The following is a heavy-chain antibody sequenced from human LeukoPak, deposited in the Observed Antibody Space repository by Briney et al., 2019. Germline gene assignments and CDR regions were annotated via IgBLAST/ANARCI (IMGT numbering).Heavy chain of an antibody. Sequence: SQTLSLTCAISGDSVSSNSAAWNWIRQSSSRGLEWLGRTYYRSTWSNDYAVSVQSRITINPDTSKNQFSLQLNSVTPEDTAVYYCAREEPGGDWFDPWGQGTLVTVSS. CDR2: TYYRSTWSN. CDR1: GDSVSSNSAA. CDR3: AREEPGGDWFDP. J-gene: IGHJ5*02. D-gene: IGHD1-1*01. V-gene: IGHV6-1*01.